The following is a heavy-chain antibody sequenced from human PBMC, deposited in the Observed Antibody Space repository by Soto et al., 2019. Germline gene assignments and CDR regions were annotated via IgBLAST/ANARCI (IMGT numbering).Heavy chain of an antibody. CDR1: GFTFSSYE. Sequence: GGSLRLSCAASGFTFSSYEMNWVRQAPGKGLEWISYIGGSGGTKYSADSVKGRFTISRDNAQNSHHLQMNSLRVEDTAVYYCARDRGGDVGQFLFPDGFDLWGQGTLVTV. CDR2: IGGSGGTK. CDR3: ARDRGGDVGQFLFPDGFDL. J-gene: IGHJ3*01. V-gene: IGHV3-48*03. D-gene: IGHD3-10*01.